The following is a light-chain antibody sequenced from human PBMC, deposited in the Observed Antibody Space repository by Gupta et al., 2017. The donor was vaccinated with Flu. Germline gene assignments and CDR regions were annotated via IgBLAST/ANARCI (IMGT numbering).Light chain of an antibody. V-gene: IGKV1-39*01. CDR3: QQSDSTRTWT. CDR1: QSISSY. Sequence: SSLSASVGDRVTITCRASQSISSYLNWYQQKPGKAPKLLIYAAPSLQSGVPSRFSGSGSGTDFTLTISSLQPEDFATYYCQQSDSTRTWTFGQGTKVEIK. J-gene: IGKJ1*01. CDR2: AAP.